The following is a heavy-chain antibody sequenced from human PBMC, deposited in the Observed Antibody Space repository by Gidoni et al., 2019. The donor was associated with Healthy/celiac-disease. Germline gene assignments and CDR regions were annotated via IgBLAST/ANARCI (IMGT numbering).Heavy chain of an antibody. J-gene: IGHJ5*02. V-gene: IGHV4-39*01. CDR2: IYYSGST. CDR3: ARIPRFYYGSGSYGVDP. D-gene: IGHD3-10*01. CDR1: GGSISSSSYY. Sequence: QLQLQESVPGLVKPSETLSLTCTVSGGSISSSSYYWGWIRQPPGKGLEWIGSIYYSGSTYYNPSLKSRVTISVDTSKNQFSLKLSSVTAADTAVYYCARIPRFYYGSGSYGVDPWGQGTLVTVSS.